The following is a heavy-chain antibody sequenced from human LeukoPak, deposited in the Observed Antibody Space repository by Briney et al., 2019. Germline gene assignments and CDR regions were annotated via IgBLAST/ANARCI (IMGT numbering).Heavy chain of an antibody. Sequence: ASVKVSCKTSAYPFTTYYIHWVRQAPGQGLEWMGVINPSDGSTSYAQKFRGRLTMTRDTSTSTLYMDLSSLIFEDTAVYFCTRDSSRGWFSVDRWGQGTLVTVSS. J-gene: IGHJ5*02. CDR3: TRDSSRGWFSVDR. CDR1: AYPFTTYY. CDR2: INPSDGST. V-gene: IGHV1-46*01. D-gene: IGHD6-19*01.